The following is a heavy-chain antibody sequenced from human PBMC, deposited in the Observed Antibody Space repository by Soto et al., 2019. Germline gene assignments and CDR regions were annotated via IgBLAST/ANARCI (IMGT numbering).Heavy chain of an antibody. D-gene: IGHD3-10*01. CDR1: GFTFSSYA. CDR3: AKTVGLWFGELPFDY. Sequence: GGSLRLSCAASGFTFSSYAMSWVRQAPGKGLEWVSAISGSGGSTYYADSVKGRFTISRDNSKNTLYLQMNSLRAEDTAVYYCAKTVGLWFGELPFDYWGQGTLVTVSS. V-gene: IGHV3-23*01. J-gene: IGHJ4*02. CDR2: ISGSGGST.